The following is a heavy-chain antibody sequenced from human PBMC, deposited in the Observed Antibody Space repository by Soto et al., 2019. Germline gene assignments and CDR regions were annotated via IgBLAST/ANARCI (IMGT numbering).Heavy chain of an antibody. D-gene: IGHD2-15*01. CDR1: GFTFRNHA. CDR2: IAYDGSNA. V-gene: IGHV3-30-3*01. Sequence: QVQLVESGGGVVQPGGSLRLSCAASGFTFRNHAMHWVRQAPGKGLECLAVIAYDGSNAFYRDSVKGRFTISRDNSKNTRYRHMNSLRSEDTGVYYWARGDREDILVVVGARPGEYGIDIWGQGTTVTVSS. J-gene: IGHJ6*02. CDR3: ARGDREDILVVVGARPGEYGIDI.